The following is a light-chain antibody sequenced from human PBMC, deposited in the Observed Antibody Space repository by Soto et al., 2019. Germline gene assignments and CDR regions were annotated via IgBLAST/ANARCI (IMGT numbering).Light chain of an antibody. V-gene: IGKV1-9*01. CDR1: QGISSY. CDR3: QQLSGYLIT. J-gene: IGKJ4*01. Sequence: DIQLTQSPSFLSASVGDRVTITCRASQGISSYLAWYQQKPGKAPKLLIYAASTLQSGVPSRFSGSGSGTEFTLTISSLQPEDFATYYCQQLSGYLITFGGGTKVEIK. CDR2: AAS.